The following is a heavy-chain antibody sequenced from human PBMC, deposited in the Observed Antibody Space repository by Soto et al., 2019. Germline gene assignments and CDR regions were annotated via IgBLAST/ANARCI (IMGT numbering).Heavy chain of an antibody. V-gene: IGHV6-1*01. CDR2: TYYRSKWYD. CDR1: WDSVSSNSAT. D-gene: IGHD6-13*01. CDR3: ARDLIAAAGTDCDY. J-gene: IGHJ4*02. Sequence: QVQLQQSGPGLVKPSQTLSLTCAISWDSVSSNSATWHWIRQSPSRGLEWLGRTYYRSKWYDEYAVSVKNRITITPDTSKNQFSLQLNSVPPEDTAVYYCARDLIAAAGTDCDYWGQGTLVTVSS.